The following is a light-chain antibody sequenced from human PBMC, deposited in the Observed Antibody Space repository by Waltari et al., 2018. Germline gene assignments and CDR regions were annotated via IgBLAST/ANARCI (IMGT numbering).Light chain of an antibody. CDR2: DVN. CDR3: NSYAGSKHYV. CDR1: SSDVGGYDY. J-gene: IGLJ1*01. Sequence: QSALTQPPSASGSPGQSVTIPCTGTSSDVGGYDYVSWYQHHPGKAPKLMIYDVNTRPSGVPDRFSGSKSGNTASLTVSGLQAEDEADYFCNSYAGSKHYVFGTGTKVTVL. V-gene: IGLV2-8*01.